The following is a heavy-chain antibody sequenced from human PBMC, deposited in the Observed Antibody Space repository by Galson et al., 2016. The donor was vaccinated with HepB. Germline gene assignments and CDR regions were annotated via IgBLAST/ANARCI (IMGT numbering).Heavy chain of an antibody. V-gene: IGHV5-51*01. CDR3: ARHECRGSDCFSAYDF. Sequence: QSGAEVKKPGESLKTSCKGSGYRFANYWIGCVRQMPGKGLESMGIVYPGNSEIRYSPSFPGQVTISADKSITTVYLQWNSLKASDSAIYYCARHECRGSDCFSAYDFWGQGTVVTVSS. D-gene: IGHD2-21*02. CDR2: VYPGNSEI. CDR1: GYRFANYW. J-gene: IGHJ3*01.